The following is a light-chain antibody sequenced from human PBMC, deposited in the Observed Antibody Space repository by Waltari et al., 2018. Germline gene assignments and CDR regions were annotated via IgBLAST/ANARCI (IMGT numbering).Light chain of an antibody. CDR2: DAS. V-gene: IGKV3-11*01. CDR1: QTIGSH. J-gene: IGKJ4*01. CDR3: HQRSQWPLT. Sequence: EIVLTQSPATLSLSPGERATLSCRASQTIGSHLAWYQQKPGQAPRLLIFDASNRATGIPARFSGSGSGTDFTLTISSLDPEDFAVYFCHQRSQWPLTFGGGTKVEIK.